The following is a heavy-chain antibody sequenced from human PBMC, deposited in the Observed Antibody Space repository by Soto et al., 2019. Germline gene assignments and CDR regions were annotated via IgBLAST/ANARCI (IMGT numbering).Heavy chain of an antibody. CDR3: ARSDDGSGSYISYYYYYGMDV. Sequence: GGSLRLSCAASGFTFSSYAMSWVRQAPGKGLEWVSSISSSSSYIYYADSVKGRFTISRDNAKNSLYLQMNSLRAEDTAVYYCARSDDGSGSYISYYYYYGMDVWGQGTTVTVSS. J-gene: IGHJ6*02. CDR2: ISSSSSYI. CDR1: GFTFSSYA. D-gene: IGHD3-10*01. V-gene: IGHV3-21*01.